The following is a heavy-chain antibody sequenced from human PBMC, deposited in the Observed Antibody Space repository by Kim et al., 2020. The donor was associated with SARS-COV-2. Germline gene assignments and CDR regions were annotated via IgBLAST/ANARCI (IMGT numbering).Heavy chain of an antibody. CDR2: IIPIFGTA. Sequence: SVKVSCKASGGTFSSYAISWVRQAPGQGLEWMGGIIPIFGTANYAQKFQGRVTITADESTSTAYMGLSSLRSEDTAVYYCARPKYCSGGSCYFAFDYWGQGTLVTVSS. CDR3: ARPKYCSGGSCYFAFDY. J-gene: IGHJ4*02. D-gene: IGHD2-15*01. V-gene: IGHV1-69*13. CDR1: GGTFSSYA.